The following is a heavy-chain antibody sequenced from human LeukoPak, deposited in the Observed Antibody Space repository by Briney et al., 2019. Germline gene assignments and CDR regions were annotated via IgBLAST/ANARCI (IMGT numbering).Heavy chain of an antibody. V-gene: IGHV4-4*02. CDR3: ARGFKRRREFNFDY. Sequence: PSGTLSLTCAVSGGSISSSNWWSWVRQPPGKGLEWIGEIYHSGSTNYNPSLKSRVTISVDTSKNQFSLKLSSVTAADTAVYYCARGFKRRREFNFDYWGQGTLVTVSS. CDR1: GGSISSSNW. CDR2: IYHSGST. J-gene: IGHJ4*02. D-gene: IGHD1-1*01.